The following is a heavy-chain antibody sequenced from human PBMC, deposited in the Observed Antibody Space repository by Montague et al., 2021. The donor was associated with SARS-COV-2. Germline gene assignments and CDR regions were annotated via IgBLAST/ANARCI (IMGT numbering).Heavy chain of an antibody. CDR1: GGSFGDDH. CDR3: ARATSVRGAVNWFDP. Sequence: SETLSLTCAVYGGSFGDDHWSWIRQPPGKGLERIAYINYSGGTNYNPSLKSRVTISVDTSKNHSSLQLRSVTPADTAVYFCARATSVRGAVNWFDPWSQGTLVTVSS. CDR2: INYSGGT. V-gene: IGHV4-59*01. J-gene: IGHJ5*02. D-gene: IGHD3-10*01.